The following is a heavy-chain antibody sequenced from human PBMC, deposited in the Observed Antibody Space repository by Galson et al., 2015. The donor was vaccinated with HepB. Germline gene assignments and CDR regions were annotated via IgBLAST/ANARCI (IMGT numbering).Heavy chain of an antibody. J-gene: IGHJ6*02. V-gene: IGHV3-23*01. CDR1: GFTFSSYA. Sequence: SLRLSCAASGFTFSSYAMSWVRQAPGKGLEWVSAISGSGGSTYYADSVKGRFTISRDNSKNTLYLQMNSLRAEDTAVYYCARVSSVDQISAMVDYYYYYGMDVWGQGTTVTVSS. CDR3: ARVSSVDQISAMVDYYYYYGMDV. D-gene: IGHD4/OR15-4a*01. CDR2: ISGSGGST.